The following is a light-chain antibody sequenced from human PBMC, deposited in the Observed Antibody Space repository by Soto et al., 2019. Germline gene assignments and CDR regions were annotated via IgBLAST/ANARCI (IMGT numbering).Light chain of an antibody. Sequence: AIRMTQSPSSFSASIGDRVTITCRASQGISSYLAWYQQKPGKAPKLLIYAASTLQSGVPSRFSGSGSGTDFTLTISCLQSEDFATYYCQQYYSYPRAFGGGTKVEIK. CDR3: QQYYSYPRA. J-gene: IGKJ4*01. CDR2: AAS. CDR1: QGISSY. V-gene: IGKV1-8*01.